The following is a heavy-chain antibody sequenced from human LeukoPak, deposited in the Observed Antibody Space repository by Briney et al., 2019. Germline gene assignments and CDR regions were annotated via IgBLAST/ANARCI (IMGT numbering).Heavy chain of an antibody. D-gene: IGHD6-6*01. CDR1: GFTFDDYA. V-gene: IGHV3-9*01. Sequence: GGSLRLSCAASGFTFDDYAMHWVRQAPGKGLEWVSGISWNSGSIGYADSVKGRFTISRDNAKNSLYLQMNSLRAEDTAVYYCARASPPRFFDYWGQGTLVTVSS. J-gene: IGHJ4*02. CDR3: ARASPPRFFDY. CDR2: ISWNSGSI.